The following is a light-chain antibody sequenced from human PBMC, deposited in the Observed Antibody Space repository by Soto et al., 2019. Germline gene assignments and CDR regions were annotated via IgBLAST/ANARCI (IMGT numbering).Light chain of an antibody. V-gene: IGKV3-15*01. J-gene: IGKJ4*01. Sequence: EIVMTQSPATLSVSPGERATLSCRASQSVSINLAWYQHKPGQAPRLLIYGASTRATGIPARFSGSWSGTKFTLTISSLQSEDFAVYYCQQYDKWPLTFGGGTMVEI. CDR2: GAS. CDR1: QSVSIN. CDR3: QQYDKWPLT.